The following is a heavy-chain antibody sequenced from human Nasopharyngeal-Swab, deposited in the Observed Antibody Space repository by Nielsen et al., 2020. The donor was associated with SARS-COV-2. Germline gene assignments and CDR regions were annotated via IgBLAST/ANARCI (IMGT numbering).Heavy chain of an antibody. Sequence: SETLSLTCAVSGGSISSGGYSWSWIRQPPGKGLEWIGYIYHSGSTYYNPSLKSRVTISVDRSKNQFSLKLSSVTAADTAMYYCASLLRGAGYFDYWGQGTLVTVSS. CDR1: GGSISSGGYS. D-gene: IGHD3-22*01. J-gene: IGHJ4*02. CDR2: IYHSGST. V-gene: IGHV4-30-2*01. CDR3: ASLLRGAGYFDY.